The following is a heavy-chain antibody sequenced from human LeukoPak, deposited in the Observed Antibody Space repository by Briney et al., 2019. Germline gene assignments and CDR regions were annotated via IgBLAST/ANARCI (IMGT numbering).Heavy chain of an antibody. CDR1: GFTFGTYS. CDR3: AKGGKGFPLGLRFDS. Sequence: GGSLRLSCAASGFTFGTYSMNWVRQAPGKGLEWVSYISSSSNTKYYADSVKGRFTISRDNAKNSLYLQMNSLRDEDTAVYYCAKGGKGFPLGLRFDSWGQGTLVSVSS. J-gene: IGHJ4*02. D-gene: IGHD2-21*01. V-gene: IGHV3-48*02. CDR2: ISSSSNTK.